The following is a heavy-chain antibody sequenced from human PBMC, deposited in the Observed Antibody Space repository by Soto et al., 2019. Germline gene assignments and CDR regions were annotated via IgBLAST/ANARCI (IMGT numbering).Heavy chain of an antibody. D-gene: IGHD2-2*01. CDR3: ARMDYCSSTSCQAPTYYMDV. CDR1: GGSISSYGYY. CDR2: IYYSGST. V-gene: IGHV4-31*03. J-gene: IGHJ6*03. Sequence: SETLCLTCTVSGGSISSYGYYWSWIRQHPGKGLVWIGYIYYSGSTYYNPSLKRRVTISVDTSKNQFSLKLSSVTAADTAVYYCARMDYCSSTSCQAPTYYMDVWGKGTTVTVS.